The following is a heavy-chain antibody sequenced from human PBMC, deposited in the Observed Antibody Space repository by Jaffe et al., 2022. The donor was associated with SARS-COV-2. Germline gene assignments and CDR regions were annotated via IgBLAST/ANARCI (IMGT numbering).Heavy chain of an antibody. D-gene: IGHD6-19*01. V-gene: IGHV3-21*01. CDR2: ISSSSSYI. CDR1: GFTFSSYS. Sequence: EVQLVESGGGLVKPGGSLRLSCAASGFTFSSYSMNWVRQAPGKGLEWVSSISSSSSYIYYADSVKGRFTISRDNAKNSLYLQMNSLRAEDTAVYYCARAQSGWYEDDYYYGMDVWGQGTTVTVSS. J-gene: IGHJ6*02. CDR3: ARAQSGWYEDDYYYGMDV.